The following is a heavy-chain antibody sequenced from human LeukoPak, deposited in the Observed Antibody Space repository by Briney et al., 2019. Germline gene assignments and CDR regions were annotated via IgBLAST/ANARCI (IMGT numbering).Heavy chain of an antibody. CDR2: ISAYNGNT. CDR3: ARDWMTDSSGWYDP. D-gene: IGHD6-19*01. V-gene: IGHV1-18*01. CDR1: GYTFTSYG. Sequence: ASVKVSCKASGYTFTSYGISWVRQAPGQGLEWLGWISAYNGNTNYAQKLQGRVTMTTDASTSTAYMELRSLRSDDTAVYYCARDWMTDSSGWYDPWGQGTLVTVSS. J-gene: IGHJ5*02.